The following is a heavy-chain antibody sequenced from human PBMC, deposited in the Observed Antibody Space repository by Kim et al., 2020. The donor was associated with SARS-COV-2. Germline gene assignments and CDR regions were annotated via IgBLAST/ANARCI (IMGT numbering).Heavy chain of an antibody. CDR1: GGSVSSGSYY. Sequence: SETLSLTCTVSGGSVSSGSYYWSWIRQPPGKGLEWIGYIYYSGSTNYNPSLKSRVTISVDTSKNQFSLKLSSVTAADTAVYYCASPSGSPGALDYWGQGT. CDR2: IYYSGST. D-gene: IGHD1-26*01. J-gene: IGHJ4*02. CDR3: ASPSGSPGALDY. V-gene: IGHV4-61*01.